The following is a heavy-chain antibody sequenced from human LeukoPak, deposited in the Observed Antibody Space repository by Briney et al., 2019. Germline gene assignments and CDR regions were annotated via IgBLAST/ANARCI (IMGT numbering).Heavy chain of an antibody. D-gene: IGHD3-3*01. Sequence: GASVTVSCKASGGTFSSYAISWVRQAPGQGLEWMGGIIPIFGTANYAQKFQGRVTITTDESTSTAYMELSSLRSEDTAVYYCARPLVAYDFWSGYRPSDYYYYMDVWGKGTTVTVSS. CDR1: GGTFSSYA. V-gene: IGHV1-69*05. CDR3: ARPLVAYDFWSGYRPSDYYYYMDV. CDR2: IIPIFGTA. J-gene: IGHJ6*03.